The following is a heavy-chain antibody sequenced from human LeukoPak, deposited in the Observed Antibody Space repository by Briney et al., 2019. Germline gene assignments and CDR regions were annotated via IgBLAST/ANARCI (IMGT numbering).Heavy chain of an antibody. CDR3: ARAVSVSRGYTDPLY. CDR1: GFTFKSYT. J-gene: IGHJ4*02. V-gene: IGHV3-64*04. D-gene: IGHD6-19*01. Sequence: PGGSLGLSCSASGFTFKSYTMHWVRQAPGKGLEYVSSINTNGANTYYADSVKGRFTISRDNSRNTVYLQMNSLRAEDTAVYYCARAVSVSRGYTDPLYWGQGTLVTVSS. CDR2: INTNGANT.